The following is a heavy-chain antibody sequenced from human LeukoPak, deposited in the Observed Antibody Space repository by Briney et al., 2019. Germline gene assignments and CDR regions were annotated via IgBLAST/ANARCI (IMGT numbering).Heavy chain of an antibody. D-gene: IGHD3-10*01. CDR2: IKSSADAGTT. CDR3: TTDLGLTMIRGVFVS. J-gene: IGHJ4*02. Sequence: GGSLRLSCAASGFTFSTRAMSWVRQAPGKGLEWVGRIKSSADAGTTDYAAPVKDRFIISRDDSQDTLFLQMNYLETEDTAVYYCTTDLGLTMIRGVFVSWGQGTLVTVSS. V-gene: IGHV3-15*01. CDR1: GFTFSTRA.